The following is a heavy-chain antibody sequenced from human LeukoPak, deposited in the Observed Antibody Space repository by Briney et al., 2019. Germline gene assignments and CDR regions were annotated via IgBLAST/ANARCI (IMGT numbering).Heavy chain of an antibody. CDR1: GFTFSSYA. CDR3: ASSIAALMGGNDAFDV. V-gene: IGHV3-23*01. CDR2: ISGSGGST. J-gene: IGHJ3*01. Sequence: PGASLRLSCAASGFTFSSYAMSWVRQAPGKGLERVSGISGSGGSTSYADSVKGRFTISRDNSKNTVSLQMNSLRAEDTAVYYCASSIAALMGGNDAFDVWGEGTMVTVSS. D-gene: IGHD6-6*01.